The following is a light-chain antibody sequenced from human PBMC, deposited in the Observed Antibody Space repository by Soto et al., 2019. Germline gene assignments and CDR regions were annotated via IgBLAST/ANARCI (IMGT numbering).Light chain of an antibody. Sequence: DLQITPSPSALSASVRHRATITFSSSQSISSYLNWYQQKPGKAPKVLIYAASSLQSGVPSRFSGIGSGTDFTLSISSLQTEDFATYYCQQSYSGPLTFGRGTKLDIK. CDR1: QSISSY. CDR3: QQSYSGPLT. CDR2: AAS. V-gene: IGKV1-39*01. J-gene: IGKJ4*01.